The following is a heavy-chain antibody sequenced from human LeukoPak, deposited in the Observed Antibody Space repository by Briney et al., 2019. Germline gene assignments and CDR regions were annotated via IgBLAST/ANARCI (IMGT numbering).Heavy chain of an antibody. V-gene: IGHV1-2*02. CDR1: GYTFTGYY. J-gene: IGHJ5*02. CDR3: ARFALRGYGYGTGGENWFDP. Sequence: EASVKVSCKASGYTFTGYYMHWVRQAPGQGLEWMGWINPNSGGTNYAQKFQGRVTMTRDTSISTAYMELSRLRSDDTAVYYCARFALRGYGYGTGGENWFDPWGQGTLVTVSS. CDR2: INPNSGGT. D-gene: IGHD5-18*01.